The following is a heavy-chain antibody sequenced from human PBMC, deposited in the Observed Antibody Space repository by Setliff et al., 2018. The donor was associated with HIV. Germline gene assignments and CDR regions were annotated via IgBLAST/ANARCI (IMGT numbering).Heavy chain of an antibody. V-gene: IGHV4-39*07. CDR2: IYYSGSN. CDR1: GDSIRSNFNY. CDR3: ARENGRTNYYYYYGLDV. J-gene: IGHJ6*02. Sequence: SETLSLTCTVSGDSIRSNFNYWGWIRQPPGKGLEWLAIIYYSGSNYDNPSLKNRVTISTDTSKNQFSLKLSSVTAADTAVYYCARENGRTNYYYYYGLDVWGQGTTVTVSS.